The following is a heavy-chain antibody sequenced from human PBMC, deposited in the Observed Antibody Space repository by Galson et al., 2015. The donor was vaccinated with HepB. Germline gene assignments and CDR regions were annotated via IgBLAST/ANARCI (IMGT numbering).Heavy chain of an antibody. D-gene: IGHD3-10*02. CDR3: ARDVRYAFEM. V-gene: IGHV1-18*01. J-gene: IGHJ3*02. CDR1: GYSFSNYG. Sequence: SVKVSCKASGYSFSNYGISWVRQAPGQGLEWMGRISPYNGKTDYAQNFQGRVTMTTDTSTSTAYMELRSLTSDDTAVYYCARDVRYAFEMWGQGTTVTVSS. CDR2: ISPYNGKT.